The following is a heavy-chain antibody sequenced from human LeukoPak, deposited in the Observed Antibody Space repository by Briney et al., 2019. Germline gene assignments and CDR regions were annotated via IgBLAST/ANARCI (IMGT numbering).Heavy chain of an antibody. CDR1: GFTVSNNY. V-gene: IGHV3-53*01. D-gene: IGHD3-10*01. Sequence: GGSLRLSCAASGFTVSNNYMSWVRQAPGKGLEWVSVIYSGGSTYYGDSVKGRFTISGDNSKNRLYLQMNSLRAEDTAVYYCARDIYKGLRLLWFGELGYWGQGTLVTVSS. CDR2: IYSGGST. CDR3: ARDIYKGLRLLWFGELGY. J-gene: IGHJ4*02.